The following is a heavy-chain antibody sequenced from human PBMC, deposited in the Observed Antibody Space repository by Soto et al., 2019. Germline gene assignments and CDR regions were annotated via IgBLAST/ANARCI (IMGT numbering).Heavy chain of an antibody. CDR1: GFSFNTYG. V-gene: IGHV3-33*01. CDR2: IWFDGSTK. CDR3: VRRYDGSGPPSFDP. J-gene: IGHJ5*02. Sequence: QVQLVESGGGVVQPERSLRLSCAASGFSFNTYGMHWVRQAPGKGPEWVAVIWFDGSTKYYADSVKGRFTISRDNSKNILYLQMNSLRAEDTAIYYCVRRYDGSGPPSFDPLGQGSLVTVSS. D-gene: IGHD3-22*01.